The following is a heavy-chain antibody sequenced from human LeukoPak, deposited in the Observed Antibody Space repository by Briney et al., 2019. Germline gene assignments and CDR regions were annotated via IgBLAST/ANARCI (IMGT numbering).Heavy chain of an antibody. CDR3: ERGGYYYDSSGHPDYFDY. Sequence: PGGSLRLSCAASGFTFSSYAMHWVRQAPGKGLEWVAVISYDGSNKYYADSVKGRFTISRDNSKNTLYLQMNSLRAEDTAVYYCERGGYYYDSSGHPDYFDYWGQGTLVTVSS. D-gene: IGHD3-22*01. CDR2: ISYDGSNK. V-gene: IGHV3-30-3*01. J-gene: IGHJ4*02. CDR1: GFTFSSYA.